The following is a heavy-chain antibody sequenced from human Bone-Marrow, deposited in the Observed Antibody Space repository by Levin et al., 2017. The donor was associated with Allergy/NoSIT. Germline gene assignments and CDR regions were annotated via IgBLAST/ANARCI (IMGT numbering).Heavy chain of an antibody. CDR3: VRGLPDY. CDR1: GFTFSSYS. CDR2: INSSSGTI. J-gene: IGHJ4*02. V-gene: IGHV3-48*01. Sequence: GSLKISCATSGFTFSSYSMNWVRQAPGKGLEWVSYINSSSGTIYYVDSVKGRFTISRDNAKKSLYLQMSSLRVEDTAVYYCVRGLPDYWGQGTLVTVSS.